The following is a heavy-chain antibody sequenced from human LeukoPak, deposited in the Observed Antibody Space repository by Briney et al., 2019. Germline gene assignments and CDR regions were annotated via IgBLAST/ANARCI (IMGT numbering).Heavy chain of an antibody. CDR1: GFSFSTTGVG. CDR2: IYWDDDK. V-gene: IGHV2-5*02. CDR3: AHRRAGAWAFDI. D-gene: IGHD1-26*01. J-gene: IGHJ3*02. Sequence: ESGPALVKPTQTLTLTCTFSGFSFSTTGVGVGWIRQPPGKALEWLALIYWDDDKRYSPSLRSRLTVTEDTSKNQVVLTMTNMDPIDTGTYYCAHRRAGAWAFDIWGQGTMVTVSS.